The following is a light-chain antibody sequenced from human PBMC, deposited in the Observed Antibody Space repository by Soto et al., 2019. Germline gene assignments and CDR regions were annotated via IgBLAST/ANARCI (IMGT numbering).Light chain of an antibody. J-gene: IGLJ3*02. CDR2: DVS. CDR1: SSDVGTYNY. V-gene: IGLV2-14*01. CDR3: SSYTTSNTPV. Sequence: QSALTQPASVSGSPGQSITISCTGTSSDVGTYNYVSWYQHRPGKAPKLMIYDVSYRPSGVSNRFSGSKSANTASLTISGLQAEDEADYYCSSYTTSNTPVFGGGTKVTVL.